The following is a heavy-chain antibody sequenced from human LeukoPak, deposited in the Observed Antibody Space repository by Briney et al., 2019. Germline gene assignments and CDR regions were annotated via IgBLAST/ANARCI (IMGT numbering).Heavy chain of an antibody. D-gene: IGHD4-17*01. CDR1: GGTFSSYA. Sequence: SVKVSCKASGGTFSSYAISWVRQAPGQGLEWMGGIIPIFGTANYAQKFQGRVTITADESTSTAYMELSSLRSEDTAVYYCATPGDYGDREFNHWGQGTLVTVSS. CDR3: ATPGDYGDREFNH. J-gene: IGHJ5*02. CDR2: IIPIFGTA. V-gene: IGHV1-69*13.